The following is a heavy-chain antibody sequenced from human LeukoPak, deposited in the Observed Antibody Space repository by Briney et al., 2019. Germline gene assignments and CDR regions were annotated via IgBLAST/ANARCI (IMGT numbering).Heavy chain of an antibody. V-gene: IGHV3-30*04. CDR2: ISYDGSNK. CDR3: AKDLKSITIY. J-gene: IGHJ4*02. D-gene: IGHD3-3*01. Sequence: GGSLRLSCAASGSTFSTYAMHWVRQAPGKGLEWVAVISYDGSNKYYADSVKGRFTISRDNSKDTLYLQMNSLRAEDTAVYYCAKDLKSITIYWGQGTLVTVSS. CDR1: GSTFSTYA.